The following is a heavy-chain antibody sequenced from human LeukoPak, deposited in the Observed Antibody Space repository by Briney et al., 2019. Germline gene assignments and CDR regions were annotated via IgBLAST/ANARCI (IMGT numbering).Heavy chain of an antibody. Sequence: SQTLSLTCTVSGDSISSGSYYWSWIRQPAGKGLEWIGRIYTSGSTNYNPSLKSRVTISVDSSKRQFSLKVKSVTAADTAVYYCARLPLGAFGEVLNFDYWGQGTPVTVSS. J-gene: IGHJ4*02. V-gene: IGHV4-61*02. CDR3: ARLPLGAFGEVLNFDY. D-gene: IGHD3-10*01. CDR2: IYTSGST. CDR1: GDSISSGSYY.